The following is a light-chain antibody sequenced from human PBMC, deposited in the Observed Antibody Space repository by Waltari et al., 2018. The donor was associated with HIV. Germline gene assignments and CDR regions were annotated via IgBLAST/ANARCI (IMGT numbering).Light chain of an antibody. CDR3: GTWDGSLITWV. V-gene: IGLV1-51*01. CDR1: SSNIGDDF. Sequence: QSVLKQPPSVSAAPGQTVSISCSGSSSNIGDDFVAGYQLLPGTAPKLLIYDNDQRPSGIPDRFSGSKSGTSATLAITGLQTGDEGDYYCGTWDGSLITWVFGGGTKVTVL. J-gene: IGLJ3*02. CDR2: DND.